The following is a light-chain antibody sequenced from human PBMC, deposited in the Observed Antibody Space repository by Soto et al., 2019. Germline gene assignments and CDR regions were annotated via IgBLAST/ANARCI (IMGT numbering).Light chain of an antibody. V-gene: IGLV2-11*01. CDR3: CAYAGTYTWV. Sequence: QSALTQPRSVSGSPGQSVTISCTGTSSDVGGYNYVSWYQQHPDKAPKLMIYAVDKRPSGVPDRFSGSKSGNTAPPTISGLQAEDEADYYCCAYAGTYTWVFGGGTKLTVL. J-gene: IGLJ3*02. CDR2: AVD. CDR1: SSDVGGYNY.